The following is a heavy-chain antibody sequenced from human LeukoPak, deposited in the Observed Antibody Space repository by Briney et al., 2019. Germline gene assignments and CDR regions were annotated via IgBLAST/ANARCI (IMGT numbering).Heavy chain of an antibody. Sequence: PSETLSLTCTVSGGSISSYYWSWIRQPPGKGLEWIGYIYSSGSANYNPSLKSRITISVDTSKNQFSLKLSSVTAADTAVYYCASYDGSGVHAFDIWGQGTMVTVSS. CDR2: IYSSGSA. CDR3: ASYDGSGVHAFDI. D-gene: IGHD3-22*01. CDR1: GGSISSYY. V-gene: IGHV4-4*08. J-gene: IGHJ3*02.